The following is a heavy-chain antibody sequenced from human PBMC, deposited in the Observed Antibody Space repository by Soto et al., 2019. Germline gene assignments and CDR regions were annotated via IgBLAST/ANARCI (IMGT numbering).Heavy chain of an antibody. Sequence: QVQLVQSGAEVKKPGSSVKVSFKASGGTFSSYAISWVRQAPGQGLEWMGGIIPIFGTANYAQKFQGRVTITADKSTGTAYSELSSLRSEDTAVYYCAGDGYDYVWGSFLGELDYWGQGTLVTVSS. V-gene: IGHV1-69*06. CDR1: GGTFSSYA. CDR2: IIPIFGTA. CDR3: AGDGYDYVWGSFLGELDY. J-gene: IGHJ4*02. D-gene: IGHD3-16*01.